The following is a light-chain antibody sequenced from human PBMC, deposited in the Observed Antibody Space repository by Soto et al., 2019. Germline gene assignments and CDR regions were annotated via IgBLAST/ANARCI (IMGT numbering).Light chain of an antibody. CDR1: QSLLHSNGYNY. CDR3: QQRSNWPPIT. Sequence: DTVMTQSPLSLPVTPGEPASISCRSSQSLLHSNGYNYLDWYQQKPGQAPRLLIYDASNRATGIPARFSGSGSGTDFTLTISSLEAEDFAVYYCQQRSNWPPITFGQGTRLEIK. V-gene: IGKV3-11*01. CDR2: DAS. J-gene: IGKJ5*01.